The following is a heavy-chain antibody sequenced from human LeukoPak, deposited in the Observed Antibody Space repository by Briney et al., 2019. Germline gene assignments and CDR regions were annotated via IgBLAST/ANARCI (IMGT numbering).Heavy chain of an antibody. V-gene: IGHV1-24*01. Sequence: GASVKVSCKVSGYTLTELSMHWVRQAPGKGLEWMGGFDPEDGETIYAQKFQGRVTMTEDTSTDTAYMELSSLRVEDTAIYYCAKDQCSTSSWLACRFFDYWGQGSLVTVSS. D-gene: IGHD2-2*01. J-gene: IGHJ4*02. CDR3: AKDQCSTSSWLACRFFDY. CDR2: FDPEDGET. CDR1: GYTLTELS.